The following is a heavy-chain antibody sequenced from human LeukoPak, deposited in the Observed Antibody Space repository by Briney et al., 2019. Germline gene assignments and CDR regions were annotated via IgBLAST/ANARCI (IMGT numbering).Heavy chain of an antibody. D-gene: IGHD1-1*01. V-gene: IGHV4-31*03. CDR2: IYYSGST. CDR3: ARVLAGTPHYYFDY. Sequence: SETLSLTCTVSGGSISSGGYYWSWIRQHPGKGLEWIGYIYYSGSTYYNPSLKSRVTISVDTSKNQFSLKLSSVTAADTAVYYCARVLAGTPHYYFDYWGQGILVTVSS. CDR1: GGSISSGGYY. J-gene: IGHJ4*02.